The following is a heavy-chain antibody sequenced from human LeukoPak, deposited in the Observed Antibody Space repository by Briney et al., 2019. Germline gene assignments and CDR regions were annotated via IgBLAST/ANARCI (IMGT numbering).Heavy chain of an antibody. V-gene: IGHV1-46*01. D-gene: IGHD4-17*01. CDR1: GYTFTSYY. CDR3: ARDSSKGYGDYGSYGMDV. Sequence: GASVKVSCKASGYTFTSYYMHWVRQAPGQGLEWMGIINPSGGSTSYAQKFQGRVTMTRDTSTSTVYMELSSLRSEDTAVYYCARDSSKGYGDYGSYGMDVWGQGTTVTVSS. J-gene: IGHJ6*02. CDR2: INPSGGST.